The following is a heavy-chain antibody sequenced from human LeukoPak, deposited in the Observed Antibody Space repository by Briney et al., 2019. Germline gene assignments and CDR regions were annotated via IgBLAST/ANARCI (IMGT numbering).Heavy chain of an antibody. V-gene: IGHV4-59*08. CDR2: INYNGTT. CDR3: ARLVCSSDTFYNY. Sequence: SETLSLTCIVSGDSINSDYWSWIRQSPGEGLEWIGYINYNGTTDYNPSLKSRLTLSVDTSKNYVFLKFRSLTAPDPAVYYCARLVCSSDTFYNYWGLATHVTVSS. D-gene: IGHD2/OR15-2a*01. J-gene: IGHJ4*02. CDR1: GDSINSDY.